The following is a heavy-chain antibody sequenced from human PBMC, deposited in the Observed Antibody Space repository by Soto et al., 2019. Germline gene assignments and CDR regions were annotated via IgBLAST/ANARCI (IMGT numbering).Heavy chain of an antibody. J-gene: IGHJ4*02. D-gene: IGHD3-3*01. CDR1: GFSLTTSGGG. V-gene: IGHV2-5*02. CDR3: AHRVLRTVFGLVTTTAIYFDF. Sequence: QITLNESGPTVVRPTETLTLTCRFSGFSLTTSGGGVGWIRQSPGKAPEWLELIYWDDDRRYSASLKSRLTITKDTSKNQDVLTVSDLAPTNTATYYCAHRVLRTVFGLVTTTAIYFDFWGQGTPVAVSS. CDR2: IYWDDDR.